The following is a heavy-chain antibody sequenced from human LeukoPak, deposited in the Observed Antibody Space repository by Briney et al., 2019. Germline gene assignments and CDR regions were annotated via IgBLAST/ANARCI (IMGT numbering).Heavy chain of an antibody. D-gene: IGHD1-1*01. CDR3: VRDFNDYYYYYYMDV. Sequence: SSETLSLTCTVSGGSISSYYWSWIRQPAWKGLEWIGRIYTSGSTNYNPSLKSRVTMSADTSKNQFSLKLSSVTAADTAVYYCVRDFNDYYYYYYMDVWGEGTTVTVSS. J-gene: IGHJ6*03. CDR2: IYTSGST. V-gene: IGHV4-4*07. CDR1: GGSISSYY.